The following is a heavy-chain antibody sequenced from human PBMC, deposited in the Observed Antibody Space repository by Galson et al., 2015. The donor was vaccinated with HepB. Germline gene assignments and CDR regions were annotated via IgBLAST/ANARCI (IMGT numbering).Heavy chain of an antibody. D-gene: IGHD6-19*01. CDR3: ARAVAGLKLDY. Sequence: SVKVSCKASGYTFTNYSITWVRQAPGQGLEWMGWTSTYNGHTNLTQKFQDRVTMTTHTSTTTAYMQLRSLTSDGTAVYYCARAVAGLKLDYWGQGTLVSVSS. CDR2: TSTYNGHT. CDR1: GYTFTNYS. V-gene: IGHV1-18*04. J-gene: IGHJ4*02.